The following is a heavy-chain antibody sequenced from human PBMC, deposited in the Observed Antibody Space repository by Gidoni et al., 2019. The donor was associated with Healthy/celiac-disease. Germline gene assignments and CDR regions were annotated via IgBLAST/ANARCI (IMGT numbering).Heavy chain of an antibody. Sequence: QVQLQQWGAGLLKPSETLFLTCAVYGGSFRGYYRSWIRQPPGKGLEWIGEINHSGSTNYNPSLKSRVTISVDTSKNQFSLKLSSVTAADTAVYYCARGDYGDYEDYYYGMDVWGQGTTVTVSS. D-gene: IGHD4-17*01. CDR2: INHSGST. CDR1: GGSFRGYY. V-gene: IGHV4-34*01. J-gene: IGHJ6*02. CDR3: ARGDYGDYEDYYYGMDV.